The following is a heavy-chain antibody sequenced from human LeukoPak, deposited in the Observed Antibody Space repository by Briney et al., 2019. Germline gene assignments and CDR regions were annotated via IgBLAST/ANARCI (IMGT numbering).Heavy chain of an antibody. D-gene: IGHD3-3*01. CDR3: ARIHDFWSQVGFDP. CDR2: ISGSGGST. V-gene: IGHV3-23*01. CDR1: GFTFSSYA. J-gene: IGHJ5*02. Sequence: GGSLRLSCAASGFTFSSYAMGWVRQAPGRGLEWVSGISGSGGSTYYADSVKGRFTISRDNSKNTLYLQMNSLRAEDTAVYYCARIHDFWSQVGFDPWGQGTLVTVSS.